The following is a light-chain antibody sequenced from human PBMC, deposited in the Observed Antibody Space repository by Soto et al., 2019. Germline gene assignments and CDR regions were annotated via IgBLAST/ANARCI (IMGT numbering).Light chain of an antibody. CDR2: GAS. J-gene: IGKJ1*01. CDR3: QQYNNWPPGT. V-gene: IGKV3-15*01. CDR1: QSVSSN. Sequence: EIVMTQSPATLSVSPGERATLSSSASQSVSSNLAWYQQKPGQAPRLLIYGASTRATGIPARFSGSGSGTEFTLTISSLQSEDFAVYYCQQYNNWPPGTFGQGTKVEIK.